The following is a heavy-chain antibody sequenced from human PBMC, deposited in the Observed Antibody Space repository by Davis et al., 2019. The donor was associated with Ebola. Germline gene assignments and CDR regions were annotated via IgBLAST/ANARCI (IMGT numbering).Heavy chain of an antibody. Sequence: PGGSLRLSCAASGFTFSSYAMHWIRQAPGKGLEWVAVISSDGHNQLYADSVRGRFTISRDNSQNTLSLQMNTLRLEDTAVYYCATEGEESSGNFDYWGQGTLLTVSS. CDR3: ATEGEESSGNFDY. V-gene: IGHV3-30*03. CDR1: GFTFSSYA. J-gene: IGHJ4*02. D-gene: IGHD3-22*01. CDR2: ISSDGHNQ.